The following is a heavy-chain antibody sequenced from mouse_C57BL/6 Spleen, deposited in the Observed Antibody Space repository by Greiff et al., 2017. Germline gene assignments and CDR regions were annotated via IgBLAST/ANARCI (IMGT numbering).Heavy chain of an antibody. CDR1: GYTFTSYW. Sequence: QVQLQQPGTELVKPGASVKLSCKASGYTFTSYWMHWVKQRPGQGLEWIGNINPSNGGTNYNEKFKSKATLTVDKSSSTAYMQLSSLTSEDAAVYYCAREGLITTVVDYWGQGTTRTVSS. D-gene: IGHD1-1*01. CDR2: INPSNGGT. J-gene: IGHJ2*01. V-gene: IGHV1-53*01. CDR3: AREGLITTVVDY.